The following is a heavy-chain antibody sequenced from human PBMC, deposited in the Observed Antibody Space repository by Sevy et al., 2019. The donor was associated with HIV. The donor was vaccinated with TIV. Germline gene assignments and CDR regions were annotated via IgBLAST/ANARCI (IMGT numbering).Heavy chain of an antibody. CDR2: IKQDGSEK. V-gene: IGHV3-7*01. D-gene: IGHD1-1*01. J-gene: IGHJ6*02. CDR1: GFTFSSYW. Sequence: GGSLRLSCAASGFTFSSYWMSWVRQAPGKGLEWVANIKQDGSEKYYVDSVKGRFTISRDNAKNSLYLQMNSLRAEDTAVDYCARELERLHYYYYYGMDVWGQGTTVTVSS. CDR3: ARELERLHYYYYYGMDV.